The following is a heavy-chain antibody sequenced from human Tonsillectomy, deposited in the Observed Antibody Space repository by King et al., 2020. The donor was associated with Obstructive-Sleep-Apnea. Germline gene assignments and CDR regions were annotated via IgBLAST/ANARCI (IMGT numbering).Heavy chain of an antibody. CDR3: ARDRLERPYYYYGMDV. J-gene: IGHJ6*02. CDR1: GGSISSSSYY. CDR2: IYYSGST. V-gene: IGHV4-39*07. D-gene: IGHD1-1*01. Sequence: QLQESGPGLVKPSETLSLTCTVSGGSISSSSYYWGWIRQPPGKGLEWIGSIYYSGSTYYNPSLKSRVTISVDTSKNQFSLKLSSVTAADTAVYYCARDRLERPYYYYGMDVWGQGTTVTVSS.